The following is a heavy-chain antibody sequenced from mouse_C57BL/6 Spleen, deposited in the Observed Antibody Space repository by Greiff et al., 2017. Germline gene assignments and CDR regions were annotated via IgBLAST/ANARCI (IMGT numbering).Heavy chain of an antibody. CDR1: GYTFTEYT. CDR2: FYPGSGSI. CDR3: DRNEREDGYDEVAGFAY. J-gene: IGHJ3*01. V-gene: IGHV1-62-2*01. D-gene: IGHD2-2*01. Sequence: SGAELVNPGASVKLSCQASGYTFTEYTIHWVTQLSGQGLEWIVWFYPGSGSIKYNEKFKDKGTLTAEKSSCKVYMALSRLTSEDSAVYGCDRNEREDGYDEVAGFAYWGQGTLVTVSA.